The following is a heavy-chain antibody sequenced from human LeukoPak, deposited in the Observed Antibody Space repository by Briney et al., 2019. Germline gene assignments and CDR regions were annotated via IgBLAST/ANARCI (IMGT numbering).Heavy chain of an antibody. CDR2: ISWNSGSI. V-gene: IGHV3-9*03. D-gene: IGHD3-9*01. CDR1: GFTFDDYA. CDR3: AKDASGYPRSPFDY. Sequence: GRSLRLSCAASGFTFDDYAMHWVRQAPGKGLEWVSGISWNSGSIGYADSVKGRFTISRDSAKNSLYLQMNSLRAEDMALYYCAKDASGYPRSPFDYWGQGTLVTVSS. J-gene: IGHJ4*02.